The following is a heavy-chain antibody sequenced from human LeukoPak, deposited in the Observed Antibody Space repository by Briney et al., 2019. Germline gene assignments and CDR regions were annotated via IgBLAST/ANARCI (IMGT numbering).Heavy chain of an antibody. V-gene: IGHV3-48*01. J-gene: IGHJ4*02. D-gene: IGHD3-10*01. CDR1: GFTFSSYS. CDR2: ISSSSSTI. CDR3: AREGYYGSGSQGSFDY. Sequence: PGGSLRLSCAASGFTFSSYSMNWVLQAPGKGLEWVSYISSSSSTIYYADSVKGRFTISRDNAKNSLYLQMNSLRAEDTAVYYCAREGYYGSGSQGSFDYWGQGTLVTVSS.